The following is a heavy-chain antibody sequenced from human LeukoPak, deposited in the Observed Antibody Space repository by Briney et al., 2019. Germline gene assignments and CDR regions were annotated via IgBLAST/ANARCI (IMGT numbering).Heavy chain of an antibody. CDR3: ARPATYYYYYMDV. CDR1: GFTFGSYW. CDR2: INSDGSST. J-gene: IGHJ6*03. Sequence: GGSLRLSCAASGFTFGSYWMHWVRHAPGKGLVWVSRINSDGSSTSYADSVKGRFTISRDNAKNTLYLQMNSLRAEDTAVYYCARPATYYYYYMDVWGKGTTVTISS. V-gene: IGHV3-74*01.